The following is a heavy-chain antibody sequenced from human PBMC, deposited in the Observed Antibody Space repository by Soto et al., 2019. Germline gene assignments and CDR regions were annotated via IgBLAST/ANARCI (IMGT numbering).Heavy chain of an antibody. CDR3: ASEGYYDFWSGYFGGGYYYYGMDV. Sequence: GGSLRLSCAASGFTFIDHYMDWVRQAPGKGLEWVGRIRNKANSYTTEYAASVKGRFTISRDDSKNSLYLQMNSLKTEDTAVYYCASEGYYDFWSGYFGGGYYYYGMDVWGQGTTVTVSS. J-gene: IGHJ6*02. CDR2: IRNKANSYTT. CDR1: GFTFIDHY. V-gene: IGHV3-72*01. D-gene: IGHD3-3*01.